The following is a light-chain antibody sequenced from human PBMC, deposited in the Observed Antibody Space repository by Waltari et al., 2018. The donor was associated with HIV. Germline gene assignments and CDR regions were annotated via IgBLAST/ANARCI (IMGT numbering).Light chain of an antibody. CDR2: DAS. J-gene: IGKJ5*01. V-gene: IGKV3-15*01. Sequence: VLTQSPDTLSVSPGEGVPLSCRASQSVRTDLAWYQHKPGQSPRLLIYDASTRVTGIPARFSGSGSETDFTLTISSLESEDVAIYYCQQYHVWPPITFGLGTRLDIK. CDR1: QSVRTD. CDR3: QQYHVWPPIT.